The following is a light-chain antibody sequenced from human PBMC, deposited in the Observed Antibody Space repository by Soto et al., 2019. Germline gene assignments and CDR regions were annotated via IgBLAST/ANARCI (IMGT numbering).Light chain of an antibody. Sequence: EIVMTQSPATLSVSPGERATLSCRASQRVSSNLAWYQQKPGQAPRLLIYGASTRAPDIPARFSGSGSGTEFTLTISSLQSEDFAVYYCQQYNNWPPWTFGQGTKVEIK. CDR1: QRVSSN. CDR3: QQYNNWPPWT. V-gene: IGKV3-15*01. J-gene: IGKJ1*01. CDR2: GAS.